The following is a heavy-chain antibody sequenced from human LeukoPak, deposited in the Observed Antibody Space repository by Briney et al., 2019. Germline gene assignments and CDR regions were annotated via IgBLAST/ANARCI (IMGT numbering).Heavy chain of an antibody. J-gene: IGHJ5*02. Sequence: ASVTVSCKASGYTFTSYAMHWVRQAPGQRLEWMGWINAGNGNTKYSQEFQGRVTITRDTSASTAYMELSSLRSEDTAVYYCARDGSGTYWAYYNWFDPWGQGTLVTVSS. CDR1: GYTFTSYA. CDR2: INAGNGNT. CDR3: ARDGSGTYWAYYNWFDP. V-gene: IGHV1-3*03. D-gene: IGHD3-10*01.